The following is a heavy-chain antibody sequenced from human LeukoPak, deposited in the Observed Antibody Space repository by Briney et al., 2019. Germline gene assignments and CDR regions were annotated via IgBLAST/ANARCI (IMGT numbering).Heavy chain of an antibody. CDR3: ARVGSGSYYQDAFDI. J-gene: IGHJ3*02. D-gene: IGHD1-26*01. CDR2: IYYSGST. V-gene: IGHV4-30-4*08. CDR1: GGSISSGDYY. Sequence: PSQTLSLTCTVSGGSISSGDYYWSWIRQPPGKGLEWIGYIYYSGSTYYNPSLKSRATISVDTSKNQFSLKLSSVTAADTAVYYCARVGSGSYYQDAFDIWGQGTMVTVSS.